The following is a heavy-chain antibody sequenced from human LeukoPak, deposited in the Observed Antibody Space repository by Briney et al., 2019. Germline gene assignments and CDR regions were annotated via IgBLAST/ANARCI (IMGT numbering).Heavy chain of an antibody. CDR2: IYHSGST. Sequence: NSSQTLSLTCTVSGGSISSGGYYWSWIRQPPGKGLEWIGYIYHSGSTYYNPSLKSRVTISVDRSKNQFSLKLSSVTAADTAVYYCARGKYSSSFYDYWGQGTLVTVSS. D-gene: IGHD6-6*01. V-gene: IGHV4-30-2*01. J-gene: IGHJ4*02. CDR3: ARGKYSSSFYDY. CDR1: GGSISSGGYY.